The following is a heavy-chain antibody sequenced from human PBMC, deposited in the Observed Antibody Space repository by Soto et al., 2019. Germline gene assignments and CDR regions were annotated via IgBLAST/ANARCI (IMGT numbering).Heavy chain of an antibody. CDR3: ARTTVTASYYYMDG. J-gene: IGHJ6*03. V-gene: IGHV1-18*01. D-gene: IGHD4-17*01. Sequence: QVQLVQSGAEVKQPGASVKVSCKASGYTFTNYGFTWVRQAPGQGLEWLGWISTYNGNTKYAQKVQGRLTMTTDTSTSTANMELTSLRSDDTALYYCARTTVTASYYYMDGWGKGSTVTVSS. CDR2: ISTYNGNT. CDR1: GYTFTNYG.